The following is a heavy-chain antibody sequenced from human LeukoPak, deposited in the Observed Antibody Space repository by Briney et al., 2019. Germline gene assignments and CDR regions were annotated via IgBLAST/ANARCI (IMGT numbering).Heavy chain of an antibody. Sequence: SQTLSLTCAVSGGSISSGGYSWSWIRQPPGKGLEWIGYIYHSGSTYYNPSLKSRVTISVDRSKNQFSLKLSSVTAADTAVYYCARMGLDYDSSGYSIGFDYWGQGTLVTVSS. V-gene: IGHV4-30-2*01. CDR3: ARMGLDYDSSGYSIGFDY. CDR1: GGSISSGGYS. D-gene: IGHD3-22*01. J-gene: IGHJ4*02. CDR2: IYHSGST.